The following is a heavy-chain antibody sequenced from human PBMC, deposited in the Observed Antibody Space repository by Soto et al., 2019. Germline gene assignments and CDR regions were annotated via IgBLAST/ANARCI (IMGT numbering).Heavy chain of an antibody. V-gene: IGHV3-48*02. CDR3: ARGARLNSPKLSFDY. J-gene: IGHJ4*02. CDR2: ISSSSATI. Sequence: GGSLRLSCAASGFTFSTYAVNWLRQAPGKGLEWLSYISSSSATIYYADSVKGRFTISRDNGKNSLFLQMDSLRDEDTAVYYCARGARLNSPKLSFDYWGRGTLVTVSS. D-gene: IGHD1-1*01. CDR1: GFTFSTYA.